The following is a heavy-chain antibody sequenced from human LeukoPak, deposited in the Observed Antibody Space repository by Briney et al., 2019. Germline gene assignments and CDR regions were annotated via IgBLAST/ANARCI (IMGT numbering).Heavy chain of an antibody. D-gene: IGHD6-13*01. CDR2: IYYSGST. J-gene: IGHJ4*02. V-gene: IGHV4-59*08. Sequence: KPSETLSLTCTVSGGSISSYYWSWIRQPPGKGLEWIGYIYYSGSTNYNPSLKSRVTISVDTSKNQFSLKLSSVTAADTAVYYCARHRGIAAAGYVDYWGQGTPVTVSS. CDR1: GGSISSYY. CDR3: ARHRGIAAAGYVDY.